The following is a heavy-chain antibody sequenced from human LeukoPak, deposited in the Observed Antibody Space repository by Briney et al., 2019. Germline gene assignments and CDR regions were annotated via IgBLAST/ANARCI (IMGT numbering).Heavy chain of an antibody. CDR2: FDPEDGET. Sequence: ASVKVSCKVSGYTLTELSIHWVRQAPGKGLEWRGGFDPEDGETIYAQKFQGRVTMTEDTSTDTAYMELSSLRSEDTAVYYCATTRRRDYRGDYWGQGTLVTVSS. D-gene: IGHD3-16*01. J-gene: IGHJ4*02. CDR1: GYTLTELS. CDR3: ATTRRRDYRGDY. V-gene: IGHV1-24*01.